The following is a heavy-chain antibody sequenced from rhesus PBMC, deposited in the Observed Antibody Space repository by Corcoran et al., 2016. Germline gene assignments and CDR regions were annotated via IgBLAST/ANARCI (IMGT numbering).Heavy chain of an antibody. Sequence: QVPLEESGPGLVKPSETLPLTCAVYGPSINFNSRSWIRQPPGRGLEWIGYIFGGSGSTTYNPSLESRVTISKDTSKNQFSLKLNSVTAADTAVYYCALGMPFEFWGQGALVIVSS. J-gene: IGHJ1*01. CDR2: IFGGSGST. CDR1: GPSINFNS. CDR3: ALGMPFEF. D-gene: IGHD2-2*01. V-gene: IGHV4S7*01.